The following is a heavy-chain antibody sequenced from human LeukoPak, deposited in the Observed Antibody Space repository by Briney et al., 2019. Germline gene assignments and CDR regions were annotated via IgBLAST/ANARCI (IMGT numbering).Heavy chain of an antibody. V-gene: IGHV4-59*01. J-gene: IGHJ4*02. CDR1: GGSISSYY. CDR3: ARDLTAAYYFGY. Sequence: SETLSLTCTVSGGSISSYYWSWIRQPPGKGLEWIGYIYYSGSTNYNPSLKSRVTISVDTSKNQFSLKLSSVTAADTAIYYCARDLTAAYYFGYWGQGTLVTVSP. CDR2: IYYSGST. D-gene: IGHD2-2*01.